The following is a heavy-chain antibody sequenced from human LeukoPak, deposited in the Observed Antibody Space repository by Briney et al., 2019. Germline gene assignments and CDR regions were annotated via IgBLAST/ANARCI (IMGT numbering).Heavy chain of an antibody. D-gene: IGHD3-3*01. J-gene: IGHJ6*03. Sequence: GRSLRLSCAASGFTFDDYAMHWVRQAPGKGLEWVSGISWNSGSIGYADSVKGRFTISRDNAKNSLYLQMNSLRAEDTALYYCAKLAQPHYDFWSCYYRFVYYYYYMDVWGKGTTVTVSS. CDR2: ISWNSGSI. CDR3: AKLAQPHYDFWSCYYRFVYYYYYMDV. V-gene: IGHV3-9*01. CDR1: GFTFDDYA.